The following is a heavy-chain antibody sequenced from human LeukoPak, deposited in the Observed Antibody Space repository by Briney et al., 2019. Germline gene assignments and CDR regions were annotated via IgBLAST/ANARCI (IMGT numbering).Heavy chain of an antibody. CDR3: ATQKIVVVMDFDY. J-gene: IGHJ4*02. CDR2: ISSSSTYI. CDR1: GFTFSSYS. Sequence: PGGSLRLSCAASGFTFSSYSMNWVRQAPGKGLEWASSISSSSTYIYYADSVKGRFTISRDNAKNSLYLQMNSLRAEDMAVYYCATQKIVVVMDFDYWGQGTLVTVSS. V-gene: IGHV3-21*01. D-gene: IGHD3-22*01.